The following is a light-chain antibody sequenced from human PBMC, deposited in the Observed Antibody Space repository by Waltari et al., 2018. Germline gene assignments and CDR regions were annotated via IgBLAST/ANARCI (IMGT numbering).Light chain of an antibody. CDR1: QSISEY. J-gene: IGKJ1*01. CDR2: KAS. CDR3: QQYNTYSGT. V-gene: IGKV1-5*03. Sequence: DIQMTQSPSTLSASVGDRVTITCRASQSISEYLAWNQQKPGKAPKLLIYKASSLESGVSSRFSGSGSGTEFTLTISSLQPDDFATYYCQQYNTYSGTFGRGTTVDVK.